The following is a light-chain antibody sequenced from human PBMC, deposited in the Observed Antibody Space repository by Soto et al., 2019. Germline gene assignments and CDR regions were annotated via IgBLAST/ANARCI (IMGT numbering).Light chain of an antibody. V-gene: IGKV1-39*01. CDR2: ASS. Sequence: DIEITQSPSSLSASVGDRVTITCRASQSISSYLNWYQQKPWNAPNLLIYASSTLQSGVPSRFSAYGSETDFTLTISNLKAEDFATYYWQQSYPTPRTFGQGTKVEVK. J-gene: IGKJ1*01. CDR3: QQSYPTPRT. CDR1: QSISSY.